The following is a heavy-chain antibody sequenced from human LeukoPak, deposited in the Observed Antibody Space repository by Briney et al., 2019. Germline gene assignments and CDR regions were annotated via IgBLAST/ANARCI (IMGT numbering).Heavy chain of an antibody. CDR1: GFTFGSYA. CDR2: ISGSGGST. V-gene: IGHV3-23*01. CDR3: AKDRWMDFWSGETYIDY. D-gene: IGHD3-3*01. J-gene: IGHJ4*02. Sequence: PGGSLRLSCAASGFTFGSYAMSWVRQAPGKGLEWVSAISGSGGSTYYADSVKGRFTISRDNSKNTLYLQMNSLRAEDTAVYYCAKDRWMDFWSGETYIDYWGQGTLVTVSS.